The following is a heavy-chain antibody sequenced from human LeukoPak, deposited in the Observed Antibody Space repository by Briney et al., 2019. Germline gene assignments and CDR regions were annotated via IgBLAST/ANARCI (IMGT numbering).Heavy chain of an antibody. Sequence: PGGSLRLSCAAPGFNFDDYAIHWVRQAPGKGLEWVSLISGDGGSTFYADSVRGRFTTSRDNSKNSLYLQMSSLRSEDTALYFCARESDSSGWYDYWGQGTLVTVSS. J-gene: IGHJ4*02. CDR3: ARESDSSGWYDY. CDR1: GFNFDDYA. D-gene: IGHD6-19*01. CDR2: ISGDGGST. V-gene: IGHV3-43*02.